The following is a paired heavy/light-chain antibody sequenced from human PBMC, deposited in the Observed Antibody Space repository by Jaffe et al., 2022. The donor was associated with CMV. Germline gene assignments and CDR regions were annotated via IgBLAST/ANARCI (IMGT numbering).Heavy chain of an antibody. D-gene: IGHD1-7*01. Sequence: QLHLVQSGAEVKKPGSSVKVSCKASGGSFSSYAINWVRQAPGQGPEWMGDIIPMFGIVNLAQTLKGRVTITADESTSTAYMELTSLKSEDTAIYFCATYNGNLRSAFDIWGQGTRVTVSS. CDR1: GGSFSSYA. CDR2: IIPMFGIV. V-gene: IGHV1-69*01. J-gene: IGHJ3*02. CDR3: ATYNGNLRSAFDI.
Light chain of an antibody. CDR2: DAL. CDR3: QQRTDSLT. CDR1: QSVNSY. V-gene: IGKV3-11*01. Sequence: EIVLTQSPATLSLSPGERATLSCRASQSVNSYLAWYQQKPGQAPRLLIYDALYRAPGIPARFSGSGSETDFTLTISSLEPEDFAVYYCQQRTDSLTFGGGTKVEIK. J-gene: IGKJ4*01.